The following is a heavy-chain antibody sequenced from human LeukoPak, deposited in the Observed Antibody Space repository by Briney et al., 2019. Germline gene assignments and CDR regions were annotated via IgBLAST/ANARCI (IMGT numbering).Heavy chain of an antibody. J-gene: IGHJ4*02. CDR1: GGSFSGYY. Sequence: ASETLSLTCAVYGGSFSGYYWSWIRQPPGKGLEWIGEINHSGSTNYNPSLKSRVTISVDTSKNQFSLKLCSVAAADTAVYYCARGRDFWSGYYHYWGQGTLVTVSS. CDR2: INHSGST. V-gene: IGHV4-34*01. D-gene: IGHD3-3*01. CDR3: ARGRDFWSGYYHY.